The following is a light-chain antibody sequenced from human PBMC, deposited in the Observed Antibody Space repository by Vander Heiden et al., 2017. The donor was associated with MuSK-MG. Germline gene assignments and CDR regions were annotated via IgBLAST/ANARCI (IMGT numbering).Light chain of an antibody. V-gene: IGLV1-40*01. Sequence: QSVLTQPPSVSGAPGQRDTISCTGSSSNIGAGSDVHWYQPLPGTAPKLLVYGNSNRPAGVPDRFSGSKSGTSASLAITGLQAEDEADYYCQSDDSSLSVVFGGGTKLTVL. CDR2: GNS. CDR1: SSNIGAGSD. CDR3: QSDDSSLSVV. J-gene: IGLJ2*01.